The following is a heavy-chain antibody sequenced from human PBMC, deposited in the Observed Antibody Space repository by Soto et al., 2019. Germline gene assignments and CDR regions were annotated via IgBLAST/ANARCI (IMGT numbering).Heavy chain of an antibody. J-gene: IGHJ4*02. V-gene: IGHV3-23*01. CDR2: ISGSGGST. CDR1: GFTFSSYA. CDR3: ASFLLPRAEHLGELEKNFDY. Sequence: EVQLLESGGGLVQPGGSLRLSCAASGFTFSSYAMSWVRQAPGKGLEWVSAISGSGGSTYYADSVKGRFTISRDNSKNPLYLHMNSLRAEDTAVYYCASFLLPRAEHLGELEKNFDYCGQGTLVTVSS. D-gene: IGHD3-16*01.